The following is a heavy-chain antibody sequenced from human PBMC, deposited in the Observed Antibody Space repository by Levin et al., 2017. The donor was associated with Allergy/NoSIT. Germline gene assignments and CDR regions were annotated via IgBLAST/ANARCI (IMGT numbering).Heavy chain of an antibody. CDR3: ARNYGDYAYFDR. CDR2: ISSSSIYT. J-gene: IGHJ2*01. D-gene: IGHD4-17*01. V-gene: IGHV3-21*01. CDR1: GFSFSAYA. Sequence: GASVKVSCAASGFSFSAYAMNWVRQAPGKGLEWVSSISSSSIYTYYADSVKGRFTISRDNAKNSLYLQMNSLRAEDTAVYYCARNYGDYAYFDRWGRGTLVTVSS.